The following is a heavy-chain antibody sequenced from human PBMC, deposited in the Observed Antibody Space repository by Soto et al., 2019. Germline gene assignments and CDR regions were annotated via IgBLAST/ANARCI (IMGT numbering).Heavy chain of an antibody. CDR3: ARRGGATVGLYYFDY. CDR1: GFSLSTTGVG. D-gene: IGHD3-16*01. J-gene: IGHJ4*02. Sequence: SGPTLVNPTPTLTLTCTFSGFSLSTTGVGVSWIRQPPGKALEWLALIYWHDDKRYSPSLKSRLTITKDTSKNQVVLTMTNMDPVDTATYYCARRGGATVGLYYFDYWGQGALVTVSS. CDR2: IYWHDDK. V-gene: IGHV2-5*01.